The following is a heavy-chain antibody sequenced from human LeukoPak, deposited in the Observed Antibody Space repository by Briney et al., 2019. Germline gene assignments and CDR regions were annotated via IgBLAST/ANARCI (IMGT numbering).Heavy chain of an antibody. CDR3: AKVGKVTPYVY. D-gene: IGHD4-23*01. V-gene: IGHV3-9*01. Sequence: HPGGSLRLSCAASGFTFDDYAMHWVRQAPGKGLEWVSGISWNSGSIGYADSVKGRFTISRDNAKNSLYLQMNSLRAEDTALYYCAKVGKVTPYVYWGQGTLVTVSS. CDR2: ISWNSGSI. CDR1: GFTFDDYA. J-gene: IGHJ4*02.